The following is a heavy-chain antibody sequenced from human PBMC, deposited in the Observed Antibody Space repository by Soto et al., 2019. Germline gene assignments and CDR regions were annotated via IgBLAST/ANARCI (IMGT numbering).Heavy chain of an antibody. J-gene: IGHJ3*02. D-gene: IGHD2-15*01. Sequence: SLRLSCAASGFTFSSYCMHWVRQAPGKGLEWVALIWFDGSDKYYTESVKGRFTISRDNSKSTLYLQMNSLRAEDTAVYYCARLYCSASSCYSVGAFDIRGQGTMVTVSS. CDR1: GFTFSSYC. V-gene: IGHV3-33*01. CDR3: ARLYCSASSCYSVGAFDI. CDR2: IWFDGSDK.